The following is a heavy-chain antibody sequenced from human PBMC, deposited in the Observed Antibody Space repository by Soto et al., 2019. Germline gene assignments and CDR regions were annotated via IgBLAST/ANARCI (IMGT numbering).Heavy chain of an antibody. CDR1: GGSISSYH. CDR3: ARESGDNWDYEAY. D-gene: IGHD1-7*01. V-gene: IGHV4-4*07. CDR2: IYTSGNT. Sequence: LSLTCTVSGGSISSYHWSWIRQSAGKGLEWIGRIYTSGNTHYNPSLKSRVTVSIDTSKNQFFLTVNSVTAADSAVYYCARESGDNWDYEAYWGQGTPVTVSS. J-gene: IGHJ4*02.